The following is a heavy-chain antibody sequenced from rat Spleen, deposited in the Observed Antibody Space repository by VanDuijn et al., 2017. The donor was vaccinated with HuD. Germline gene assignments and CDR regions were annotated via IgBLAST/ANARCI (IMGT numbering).Heavy chain of an antibody. J-gene: IGHJ4*01. CDR1: GFTFNNYW. CDR2: ITNTGGST. Sequence: EVQLVESGGGLVQPGRSLKLSCVASGFTFNNYWMTWIRQAPGKGLEWVASITNTGGSTYYPDSVKGRITIPRDNPKSTLYLQMNSLRSKDTATYYGTRDVMDAWGQGASVTVSS. V-gene: IGHV5-31*01. CDR3: TRDVMDA.